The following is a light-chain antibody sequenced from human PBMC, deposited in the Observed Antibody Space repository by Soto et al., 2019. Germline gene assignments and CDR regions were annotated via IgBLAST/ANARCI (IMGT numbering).Light chain of an antibody. CDR2: GNN. CDR3: QSSDSSLSGVV. Sequence: QPVLTQPPSVSGAPGQRVTISCTGSSSNIGAGYDVHWYQQLPGTAPKLLIYGNNNRPSGVPDRFSGSKSGTSASLAITGLQAGDEADYYCQSSDSSLSGVVFGGGTKLTVL. CDR1: SSNIGAGYD. V-gene: IGLV1-40*01. J-gene: IGLJ2*01.